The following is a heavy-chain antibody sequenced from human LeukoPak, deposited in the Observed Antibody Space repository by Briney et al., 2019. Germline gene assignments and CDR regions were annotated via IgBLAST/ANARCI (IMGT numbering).Heavy chain of an antibody. J-gene: IGHJ4*02. CDR2: ITGSGGST. V-gene: IGHV3-23*01. D-gene: IGHD6-19*01. CDR1: GFTFRSYD. CDR3: AKRASALAGFQYFDS. Sequence: PGGSLRLSCAASGFTFRSYDMSWVRQAPGKGLECVSGITGSGGSTYYADSVKGRFTISRDNSKNTLYLQMNILRAEDTAIYYCAKRASALAGFQYFDSWGQGTLVSVSS.